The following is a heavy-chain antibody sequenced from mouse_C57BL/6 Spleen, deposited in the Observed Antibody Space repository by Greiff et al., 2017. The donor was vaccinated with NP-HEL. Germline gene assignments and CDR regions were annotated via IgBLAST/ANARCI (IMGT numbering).Heavy chain of an antibody. CDR1: GYTFTDYN. Sequence: VQLQQSGPELVKPGASVKIPCKASGYTFTDYNMDWVKQSHGKSLEWIGDINPNNGGTIYNQKFKGKATLTVDKSSSTAYMELRSLTSEDTAVYYCARSSEGNYLPWFAYWGQGTLVTVSA. CDR2: INPNNGGT. D-gene: IGHD1-1*02. CDR3: ARSSEGNYLPWFAY. J-gene: IGHJ3*01. V-gene: IGHV1-18*01.